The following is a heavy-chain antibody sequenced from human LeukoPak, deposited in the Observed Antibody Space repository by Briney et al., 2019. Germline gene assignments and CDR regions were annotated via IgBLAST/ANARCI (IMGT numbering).Heavy chain of an antibody. CDR2: MNEDGRRT. CDR3: VRDFGGEEDF. D-gene: IGHD2-15*01. Sequence: PGGSLRLSCAASGFILSNYWMHWDRQAPGEGLVWVSRMNEDGRRTDNAGSVRGRFTISRDIAKNTLFLQMNSLRAEDTAVYHCVRDFGGEEDFWGQGTLVTVSS. J-gene: IGHJ4*02. V-gene: IGHV3-74*01. CDR1: GFILSNYW.